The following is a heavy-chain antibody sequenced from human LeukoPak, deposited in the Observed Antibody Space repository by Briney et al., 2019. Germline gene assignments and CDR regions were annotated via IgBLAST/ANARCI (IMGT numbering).Heavy chain of an antibody. CDR3: ARVEGYYYDSSGKIDY. D-gene: IGHD3-22*01. J-gene: IGHJ4*02. CDR1: GYTFTGYY. V-gene: IGHV1-2*06. CDR2: ISPNSGGT. Sequence: GASVKVSCKASGYTFTGYYMHWVRQAPGQGLEWMGRISPNSGGTNYAQKFQGRVTMTRDTSISTAYMELSRRRSDDTAVYYCARVEGYYYDSSGKIDYWGQGTLVTVSS.